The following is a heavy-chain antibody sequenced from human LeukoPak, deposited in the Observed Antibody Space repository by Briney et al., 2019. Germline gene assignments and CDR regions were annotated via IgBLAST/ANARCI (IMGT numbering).Heavy chain of an antibody. Sequence: PGGSLRLSCAASGFTFDDYGLSWVRQAPGKGLEWVSGINWNGGSTSYADSVKGRFTISRDNAKNSLYLQMNSLRAEDTALYYCARRYSSGSYNTWDYWGQGTLVTVSS. CDR2: INWNGGST. D-gene: IGHD3-10*01. V-gene: IGHV3-20*04. CDR3: ARRYSSGSYNTWDY. CDR1: GFTFDDYG. J-gene: IGHJ4*02.